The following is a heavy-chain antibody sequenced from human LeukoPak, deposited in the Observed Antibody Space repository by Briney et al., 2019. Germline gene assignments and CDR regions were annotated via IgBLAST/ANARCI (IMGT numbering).Heavy chain of an antibody. Sequence: ASVKVSCKASGGTFSTYAISWVRQAPGQGLEWMGGIIPIFGTANYAQKFQGRVTITADESTSTAYMELSSMRSEDTVVYYCARDRPFQLTPYYYYGMDVWGKETKVTVSS. J-gene: IGHJ6*04. V-gene: IGHV1-69*13. CDR2: IIPIFGTA. CDR1: GGTFSTYA. D-gene: IGHD2-2*01. CDR3: ARDRPFQLTPYYYYGMDV.